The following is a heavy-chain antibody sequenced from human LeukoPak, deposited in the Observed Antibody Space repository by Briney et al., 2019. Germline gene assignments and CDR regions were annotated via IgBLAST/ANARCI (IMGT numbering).Heavy chain of an antibody. V-gene: IGHV3-23*01. CDR2: ISGSGGST. CDR1: GFTFSSYA. CDR3: ATLVVPAAIGLRPYYYYYGMDV. D-gene: IGHD2-2*02. J-gene: IGHJ6*02. Sequence: GGSLRLSCAASGFTFSSYAMSWVRQAPGKGLEWVSAISGSGGSTYYADSVKGRFTISRDNSKNTLYLQMNSLRAEDTAVYYCATLVVPAAIGLRPYYYYYGMDVWGQGTTVTVSS.